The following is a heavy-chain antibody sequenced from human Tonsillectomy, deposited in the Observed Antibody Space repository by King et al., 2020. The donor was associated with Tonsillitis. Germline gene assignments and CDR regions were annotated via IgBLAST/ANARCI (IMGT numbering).Heavy chain of an antibody. CDR2: SSAYNGNT. CDR3: ARGGGYGSGGSCRPNNWFDP. Sequence: QLVQSGAEVKKPGASVKVSCKTSGYTFTSYGIHWVRQAPGQGLEWMGWSSAYNGNTNYAQKLQGRVTMTTDTYTSTGYMELRSLRSDDTAVYYCARGGGYGSGGSCRPNNWFDPWGQGTLVTVSS. V-gene: IGHV1-18*04. CDR1: GYTFTSYG. D-gene: IGHD2-15*01. J-gene: IGHJ5*02.